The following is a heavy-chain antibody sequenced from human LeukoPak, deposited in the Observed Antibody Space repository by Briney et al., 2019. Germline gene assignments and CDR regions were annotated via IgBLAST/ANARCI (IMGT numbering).Heavy chain of an antibody. CDR3: ARDSQHLNFDY. Sequence: GGSLRLSCAASGFTLSNYWMNWVRQAPGKGLEWVANIKEDGSEKYHVDSVKGRFIISRDNAKNSLYLQMNSLRAEDTAVYYCARDSQHLNFDYWGQGTLVTVSS. CDR1: GFTLSNYW. J-gene: IGHJ4*02. V-gene: IGHV3-7*04. D-gene: IGHD3-3*02. CDR2: IKEDGSEK.